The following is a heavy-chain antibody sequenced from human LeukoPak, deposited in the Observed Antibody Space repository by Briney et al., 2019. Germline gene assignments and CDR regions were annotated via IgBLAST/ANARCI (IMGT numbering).Heavy chain of an antibody. D-gene: IGHD3-22*01. J-gene: IGHJ4*02. CDR1: GGSISSYY. Sequence: SETLSLTCTVSGGSISSYYWSWIRQPPGKGLEWSGYIYYSGSTNYNPSLKSRVTISVDTSKNQFSLKLSSVTAADTAVYYCARGALDYDSMVGSGTEIDYWGQGTLVTVSS. V-gene: IGHV4-59*01. CDR2: IYYSGST. CDR3: ARGALDYDSMVGSGTEIDY.